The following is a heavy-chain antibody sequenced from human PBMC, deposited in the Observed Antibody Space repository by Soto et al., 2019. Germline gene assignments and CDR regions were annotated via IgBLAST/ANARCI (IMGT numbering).Heavy chain of an antibody. CDR2: ISSSISYI. D-gene: IGHD2-2*01. Sequence: GGSLRLSCAASGFTFSSYSMNWVRQAPGKGLEWVSSISSSISYIYYADSVKGRFTISRDNAKNSLYLQMNSLRAEDTAVYYCARDQDIVVVPAAPGYYYGMDVWGQGTTVTVSS. CDR1: GFTFSSYS. V-gene: IGHV3-21*01. J-gene: IGHJ6*02. CDR3: ARDQDIVVVPAAPGYYYGMDV.